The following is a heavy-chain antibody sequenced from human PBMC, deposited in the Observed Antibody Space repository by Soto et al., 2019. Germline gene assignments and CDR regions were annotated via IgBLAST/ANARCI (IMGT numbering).Heavy chain of an antibody. CDR2: ISYDGSNK. V-gene: IGHV3-30-3*01. J-gene: IGHJ4*02. CDR3: ARDPLRGYSYGYDY. CDR1: GFTLSSYA. Sequence: GTLRLSAADPGFTLSSYAMFWVRQAPGKGLEWVAVISYDGSNKYYADSVKGRFTISRDNSKNTLYLQTKSLRAEDTAVYYCARDPLRGYSYGYDYWGQGTLVTVSS. D-gene: IGHD5-18*01.